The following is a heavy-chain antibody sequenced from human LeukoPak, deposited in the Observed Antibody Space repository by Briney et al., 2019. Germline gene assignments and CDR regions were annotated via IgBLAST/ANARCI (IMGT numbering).Heavy chain of an antibody. CDR1: GFTFSSYW. J-gene: IGHJ4*02. V-gene: IGHV3-7*01. CDR2: IRGDGSRT. Sequence: PGGSLRLSCVASGFTFSSYWMTWVRQAPGKGLEWVANIRGDGSRTYYVDSAKGRFTISRDNAKNSLYLQLNSLRADDTAVYYCARVYGVADFFDYWGQGTLVTVSS. CDR3: ARVYGVADFFDY. D-gene: IGHD6-19*01.